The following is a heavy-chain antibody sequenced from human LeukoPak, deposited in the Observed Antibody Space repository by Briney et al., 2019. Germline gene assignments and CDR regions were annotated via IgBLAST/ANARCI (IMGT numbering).Heavy chain of an antibody. J-gene: IGHJ4*02. D-gene: IGHD4-17*01. Sequence: ASVKVSCKASGYTFTSYGISWVRQAPGQGLEWMGWISAYNGNTNYAQKLRGRVTMTTDTSTSTAYMELRSLRSDDTAVYYCARDQAGDYGDYNAYFVDYWGQGTLVTVSS. V-gene: IGHV1-18*01. CDR3: ARDQAGDYGDYNAYFVDY. CDR2: ISAYNGNT. CDR1: GYTFTSYG.